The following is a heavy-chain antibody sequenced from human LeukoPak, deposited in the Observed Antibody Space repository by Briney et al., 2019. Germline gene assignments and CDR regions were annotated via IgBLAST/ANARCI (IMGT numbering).Heavy chain of an antibody. J-gene: IGHJ5*02. CDR1: GFTFSSYV. V-gene: IGHV3-23*01. Sequence: PGGSLRLSCAASGFTFSSYVMMWVRQAPGKGLDWVSTISVSGGSPNYADSVKGRFTISRDNSKNTLFLQMNSLRAEDTTLYYCAKGLREYDFWSGYATWGQGTLVTVSS. CDR3: AKGLREYDFWSGYAT. D-gene: IGHD3-3*01. CDR2: ISVSGGSP.